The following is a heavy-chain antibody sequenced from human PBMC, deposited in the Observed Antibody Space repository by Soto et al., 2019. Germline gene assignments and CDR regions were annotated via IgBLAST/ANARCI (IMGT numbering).Heavy chain of an antibody. V-gene: IGHV3-11*06. J-gene: IGHJ4*02. CDR2: ISSSSSYT. CDR3: ARASYSSSWYGFLFGY. Sequence: PGGSLRLSCAASGFTFSDYYMSWIRQAPGKGLEWVSYISSSSSYTNYADSVKGRFTISRDNAKNSLYLQMNSLRAEDTAVCYCARASYSSSWYGFLFGYWGQGTLVTVSS. CDR1: GFTFSDYY. D-gene: IGHD6-13*01.